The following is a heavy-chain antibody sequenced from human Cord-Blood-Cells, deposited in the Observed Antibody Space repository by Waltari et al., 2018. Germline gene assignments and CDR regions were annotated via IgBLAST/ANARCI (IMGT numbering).Heavy chain of an antibody. Sequence: EVQLVETGGGLIQPGGSLRLSCAASGFTVSSNYLSWVRRAPGKGLEGVTVIYSGGSTYYSDTGKGRFTISRDNSKNTLYLQMNSLRAEDTAVYYCAREPGEGYFDYWGQGTLVTVSS. CDR3: AREPGEGYFDY. V-gene: IGHV3-53*02. J-gene: IGHJ4*02. CDR1: GFTVSSNY. D-gene: IGHD7-27*01. CDR2: IYSGGST.